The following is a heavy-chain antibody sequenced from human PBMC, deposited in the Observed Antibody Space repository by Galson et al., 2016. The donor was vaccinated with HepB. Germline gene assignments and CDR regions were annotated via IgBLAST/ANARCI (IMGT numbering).Heavy chain of an antibody. D-gene: IGHD1-1*01. CDR1: GGSITSPTHH. V-gene: IGHV4-30-4*01. CDR3: AAVGFTYGMTWLDP. Sequence: TLSLTCTVSGGSITSPTHHWTWIRQPPGKGLEWIGYIDYGGGTYYNPSLKSRFTISMDTSKNEFSLKVISVTAADTAVYYCAAVGFTYGMTWLDPWGQGTLVTVSS. J-gene: IGHJ5*02. CDR2: IDYGGGT.